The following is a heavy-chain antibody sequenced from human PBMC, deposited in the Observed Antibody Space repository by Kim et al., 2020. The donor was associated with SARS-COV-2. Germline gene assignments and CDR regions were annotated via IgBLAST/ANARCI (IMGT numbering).Heavy chain of an antibody. V-gene: IGHV4-59*01. J-gene: IGHJ5*02. CDR2: IYYGGST. D-gene: IGHD4-4*01. CDR1: GGSISSYY. Sequence: SETLSLTCTVSGGSISSYYWSWIRQPPGKGLEWIGYIYYGGSTNYNPSLKSRVTISVDTSKNQFSLKLSSVTAADTAVYYCARERPYDYSNGYWFDPWG. CDR3: ARERPYDYSNGYWFDP.